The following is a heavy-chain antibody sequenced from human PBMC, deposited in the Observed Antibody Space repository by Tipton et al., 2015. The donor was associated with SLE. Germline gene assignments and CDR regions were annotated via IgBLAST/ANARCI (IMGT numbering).Heavy chain of an antibody. V-gene: IGHV3-74*01. Sequence: SLRLSCAASGFTFSSYWMHWVRQAPGKGLVWVSRINSDGSSTSYADSVKGRFTISRDNAKNTLYLQMNSLRVEDTAVYYCTRLGCGGDCSEGYWGQGTLVTVSS. CDR2: INSDGSST. CDR1: GFTFSSYW. D-gene: IGHD2-21*01. J-gene: IGHJ4*02. CDR3: TRLGCGGDCSEGY.